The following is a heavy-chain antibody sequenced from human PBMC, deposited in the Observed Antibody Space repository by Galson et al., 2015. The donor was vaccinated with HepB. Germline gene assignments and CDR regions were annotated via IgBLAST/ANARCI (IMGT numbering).Heavy chain of an antibody. V-gene: IGHV1-69*13. CDR3: ARDPAQMVRGNYYYYGMDV. D-gene: IGHD3-10*01. Sequence: SVKVSCKASGGTFSSYAISWVRQAPGQGLEWMGGIIPIFGTANYAQKFQGRVTITADESTSTAYMELSSLRSEDTAVYYCARDPAQMVRGNYYYYGMDVWGQGTTVTVSS. CDR1: GGTFSSYA. CDR2: IIPIFGTA. J-gene: IGHJ6*02.